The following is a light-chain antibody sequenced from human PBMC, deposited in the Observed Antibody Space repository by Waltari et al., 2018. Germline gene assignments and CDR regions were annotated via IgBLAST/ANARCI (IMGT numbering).Light chain of an antibody. V-gene: IGKV1-9*01. CDR3: QQFKTYPLT. Sequence: TCRASQDISSYLAWYQQKPEEAPKILISAAFTLQSGVPPRFSGSGSGADFTLTISSLQPEDFATYYCQQFKTYPLTFGQGTRLEIK. CDR2: AAF. J-gene: IGKJ5*01. CDR1: QDISSY.